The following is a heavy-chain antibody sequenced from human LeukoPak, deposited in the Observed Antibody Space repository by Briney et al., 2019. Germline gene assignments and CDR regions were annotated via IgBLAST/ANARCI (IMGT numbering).Heavy chain of an antibody. V-gene: IGHV1-69*04. J-gene: IGHJ4*02. CDR2: IIPILGIA. CDR1: GGTFSSYA. Sequence: SVKVSCKASGGTFSSYAISWVRQAPGQGLEWMGRIIPILGIANYAQKFQGRVTITADKSTSTAYMELSSLRSEDTAVYYCASYDSSGYYYELNYWGQGTLVTVSS. D-gene: IGHD3-22*01. CDR3: ASYDSSGYYYELNY.